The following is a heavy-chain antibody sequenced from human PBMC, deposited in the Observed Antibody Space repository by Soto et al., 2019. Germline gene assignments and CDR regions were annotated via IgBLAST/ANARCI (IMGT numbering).Heavy chain of an antibody. CDR3: AGRCDGTNCLAHFDY. CDR1: GSTFNNYV. Sequence: QVQLVQSGAEVKKPGSSVKVSCRASGSTFNNYVINWVRQAPGQGLEWMAGIILIFGTPNYAQKFEGRVTITADKYTSTAYMELNSLRCEETGVYYCAGRCDGTNCLAHFDYWGQGTLVTFSS. V-gene: IGHV1-69*06. D-gene: IGHD2-2*01. CDR2: IILIFGTP. J-gene: IGHJ4*02.